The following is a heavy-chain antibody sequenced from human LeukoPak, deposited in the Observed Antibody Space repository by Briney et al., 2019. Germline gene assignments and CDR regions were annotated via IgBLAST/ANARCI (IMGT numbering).Heavy chain of an antibody. CDR3: ASRDKGYYYGLDV. CDR1: GFTFTDYS. V-gene: IGHV3-23*01. J-gene: IGHJ6*02. Sequence: GGSLRLSCAASGFTFTDYSMSWIRQPPGKGLEWLASLGSSGDNKYYADSVKGRFSISRDNSRDTVSLQMNSLRAEDTAVYYCASRDKGYYYGLDVWGQGTTVIVSS. D-gene: IGHD5-24*01. CDR2: LGSSGDNK.